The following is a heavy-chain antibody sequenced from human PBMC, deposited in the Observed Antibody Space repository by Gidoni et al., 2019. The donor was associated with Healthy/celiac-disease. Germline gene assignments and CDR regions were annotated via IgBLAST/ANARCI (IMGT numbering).Heavy chain of an antibody. D-gene: IGHD3-16*02. J-gene: IGHJ4*02. CDR1: RGSNSSSSYY. V-gene: IGHV4-39*07. CDR3: AREDRWAEGFDY. CDR2: IYYSGST. Sequence: QLQLQESGPGLVKPSATLSLTCTVSRGSNSSSSYYWGWIRQPPGKGLEWIGSIYYSGSTYYNPSLKSRVTISVDTSKNQFSLKLSSVTAADTAVYYCAREDRWAEGFDYWGQGTLVTVSS.